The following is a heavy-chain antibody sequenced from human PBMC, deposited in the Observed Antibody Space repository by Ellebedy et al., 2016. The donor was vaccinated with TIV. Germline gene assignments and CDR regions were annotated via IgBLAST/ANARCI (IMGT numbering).Heavy chain of an antibody. CDR1: GGSFSGYY. D-gene: IGHD2-15*01. CDR3: ARRNVELLTVEDYYYYMDV. V-gene: IGHV4-34*01. CDR2: INHNGKT. Sequence: SETLSLTCAVYGGSFSGYYWSWIRQPPGKGLEWIGEINHNGKTNYSPSLKSRVTVSVDTSKNQFSLKLSSVTAADTAVYYCARRNVELLTVEDYYYYMDVWGKGTTVTVSS. J-gene: IGHJ6*03.